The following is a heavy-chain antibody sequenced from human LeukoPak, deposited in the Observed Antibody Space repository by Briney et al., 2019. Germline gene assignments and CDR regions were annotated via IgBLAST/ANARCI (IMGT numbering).Heavy chain of an antibody. D-gene: IGHD3-3*01. CDR1: GFTFSTYW. CDR2: ISGSGDST. V-gene: IGHV3-23*01. Sequence: GGSLRLSCAASGFTFSTYWMSWVRQAPGKGLEWVSVISGSGDSTYYADSVKGRFSISRDNSKNTLYLQMNSLRVEDTAVYYCAWRGSGYYAYWGQGTLVSVSS. J-gene: IGHJ4*02. CDR3: AWRGSGYYAY.